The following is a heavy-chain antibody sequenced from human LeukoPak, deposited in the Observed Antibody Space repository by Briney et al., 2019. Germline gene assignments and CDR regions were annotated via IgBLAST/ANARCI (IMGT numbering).Heavy chain of an antibody. CDR1: GFTFSSYG. J-gene: IGHJ4*02. Sequence: GGSLRLSCAASGFTFSSYGMHWVRQAPGKGLEWVAFIRYDGSNKYYADSMKGRFTISRDNSKNTLYLQMNSLRAEDTAVYYCAKDGHDSSGYYPANLDYWGQGTLVTVSS. CDR3: AKDGHDSSGYYPANLDY. D-gene: IGHD3-22*01. CDR2: IRYDGSNK. V-gene: IGHV3-30*02.